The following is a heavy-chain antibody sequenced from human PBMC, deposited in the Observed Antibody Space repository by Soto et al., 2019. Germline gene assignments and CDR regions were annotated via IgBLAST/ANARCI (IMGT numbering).Heavy chain of an antibody. CDR3: ARPLWRDDYNWGYFDL. D-gene: IGHD4-4*01. V-gene: IGHV3-30-3*01. J-gene: IGHJ2*01. CDR2: ISYDGSNK. Sequence: QVQLVESGGGVVQPGRSLRLSCAASGFTFSSYAMHWVRQAPGKGLEWVAVISYDGSNKYYADSVKGRFTISRANSKNALYLQMHSLRTEDPAVYYCARPLWRDDYNWGYFDLWGRGTLVTVSS. CDR1: GFTFSSYA.